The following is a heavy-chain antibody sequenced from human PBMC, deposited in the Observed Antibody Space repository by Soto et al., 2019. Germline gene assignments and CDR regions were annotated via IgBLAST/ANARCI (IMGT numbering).Heavy chain of an antibody. CDR2: INPNSGGT. CDR3: ARDIVGGRLDAFDI. CDR1: GYTFTGYY. J-gene: IGHJ3*02. D-gene: IGHD1-26*01. Sequence: QVQLVQSGAEVKKPGASVKVSCKASGYTFTGYYMHWVRQAPGQGLEWMGWINPNSGGTNYAQKFQGWVTMPRDASISTAYMELTRLRSDDTAVYYCARDIVGGRLDAFDIWGQGTMVTVSS. V-gene: IGHV1-2*04.